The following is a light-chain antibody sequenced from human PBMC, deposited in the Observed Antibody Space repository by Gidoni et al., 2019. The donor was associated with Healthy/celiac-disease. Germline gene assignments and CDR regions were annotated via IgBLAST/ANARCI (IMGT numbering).Light chain of an antibody. V-gene: IGLV1-40*01. CDR3: QSYDSSLSGVV. CDR2: GNS. CDR1: SSNIGAGYE. Sequence: QSVLTPPPSVSGAPGPRVPIPCTGSSSNIGAGYELHWYQQLPGTAPKRLIYGNSNRPSGVPDRFSGSKSGTSASLAITGLQAEDEADYYCQSYDSSLSGVVFGGGTKLTVL. J-gene: IGLJ2*01.